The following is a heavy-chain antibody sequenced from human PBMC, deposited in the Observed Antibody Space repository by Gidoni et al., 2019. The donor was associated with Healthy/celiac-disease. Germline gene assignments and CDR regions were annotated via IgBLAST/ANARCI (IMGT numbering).Heavy chain of an antibody. D-gene: IGHD2-2*01. J-gene: IGHJ4*02. CDR3: TTDSGIGYCSSTSCYAGY. CDR1: GFTFSNAW. CDR2: IKSKTDGGTT. Sequence: EVQLVESGGGLVKPGGSLRLSCAASGFTFSNAWMSWVRQAPGKGLEWVGRIKSKTDGGTTDYAAPVKGRFTISRDDSKNTLYLQMNSLKTEDTAVYYCTTDSGIGYCSSTSCYAGYWGQGTLVTVSS. V-gene: IGHV3-15*01.